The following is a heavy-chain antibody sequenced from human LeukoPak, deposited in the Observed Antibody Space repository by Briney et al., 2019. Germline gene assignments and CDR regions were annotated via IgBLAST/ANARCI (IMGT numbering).Heavy chain of an antibody. CDR1: GFTFSSYA. D-gene: IGHD6-13*01. J-gene: IGHJ4*02. Sequence: LPGGSLRLSCAASGFTFSSYAMSWVRQAPGKGLEWVSSIGGSGGSTYYADSVKGRFTISRDNSKNTLYLQMNSLRAEDTAVYYCAKVETAAAATLRGFDYWGQGTLDTVSS. V-gene: IGHV3-23*01. CDR2: IGGSGGST. CDR3: AKVETAAAATLRGFDY.